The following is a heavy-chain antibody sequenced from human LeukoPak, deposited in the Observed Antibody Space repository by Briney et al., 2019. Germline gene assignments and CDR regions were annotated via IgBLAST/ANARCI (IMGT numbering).Heavy chain of an antibody. CDR1: GFTFSSHW. D-gene: IGHD3-16*02. Sequence: GGSLRLSCAVSGFTFSSHWMSWVRQAPGKGLEWVANIKQDGSEKYYVDSVKGRFTISRDNAKNSLYLQMNSLRAEDTAVYYCARDPYARLGELSPLDYWGQGTLVTVSS. CDR2: IKQDGSEK. CDR3: ARDPYARLGELSPLDY. V-gene: IGHV3-7*01. J-gene: IGHJ4*02.